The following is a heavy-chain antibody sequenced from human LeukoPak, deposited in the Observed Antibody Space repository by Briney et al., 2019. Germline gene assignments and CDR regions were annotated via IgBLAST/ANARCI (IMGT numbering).Heavy chain of an antibody. V-gene: IGHV1-8*01. CDR1: GYTFTSYD. CDR3: ARKPGRGRFLEWWVGLDMDV. CDR2: MNPNSGNT. J-gene: IGHJ6*03. Sequence: ASVKVSCKASGYTFTSYDINWVRQATGQGLEWMGWMNPNSGNTGYAQKFQGRVTMTRNTSISTAYMELRSLRSEDTAVYYCARKPGRGRFLEWWVGLDMDVWGKGTTVTVSS. D-gene: IGHD3-3*01.